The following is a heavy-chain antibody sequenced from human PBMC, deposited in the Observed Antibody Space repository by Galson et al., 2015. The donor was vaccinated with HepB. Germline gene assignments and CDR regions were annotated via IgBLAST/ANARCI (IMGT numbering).Heavy chain of an antibody. CDR2: ISYDGSNK. CDR3: AREISGSGSYYRGGRGEDAFDI. Sequence: SLRLSCAASGFTFSSYAMHWVRQAPGKGLEWVAVISYDGSNKYYADSVKGRFTISRDNSKNTLYLQMNSLRAEDTAVYYCAREISGSGSYYRGGRGEDAFDIWGQGTMVTVSS. D-gene: IGHD3-10*01. J-gene: IGHJ3*02. CDR1: GFTFSSYA. V-gene: IGHV3-30-3*01.